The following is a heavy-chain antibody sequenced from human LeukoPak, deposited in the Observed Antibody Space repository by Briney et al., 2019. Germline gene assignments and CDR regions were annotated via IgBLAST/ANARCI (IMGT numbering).Heavy chain of an antibody. CDR1: GFTFSSYA. CDR3: AKEGSSSWSVFMVY. J-gene: IGHJ4*02. D-gene: IGHD6-13*01. V-gene: IGHV3-23*01. Sequence: GASLRLSCAASGFTFSSYAMSWVRQAPGKGLEWVAAISGSGGSTYYADSVKGRFTISRDNSKHTLYLQMNSLSAEDPAVYYCAKEGSSSWSVFMVYWGQGTLVRVSS. CDR2: ISGSGGST.